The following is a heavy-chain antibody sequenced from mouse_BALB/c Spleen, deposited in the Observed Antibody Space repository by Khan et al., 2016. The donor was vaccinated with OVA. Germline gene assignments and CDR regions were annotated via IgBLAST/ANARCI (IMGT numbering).Heavy chain of an antibody. V-gene: IGHV2-6-1*01. D-gene: IGHD2-10*01. Sequence: VQLVESGPGLVAPSQSLSITCTISGFSLTNYGVHWVRQPPGKGLEWLVVIWSDGSTTYHSALKSRLTISKDNSESQVFLKMNRLQTDDTAMYFCARQPYYHYNIMDYWGQGTSVTVSS. J-gene: IGHJ4*01. CDR2: IWSDGST. CDR3: ARQPYYHYNIMDY. CDR1: GFSLTNYG.